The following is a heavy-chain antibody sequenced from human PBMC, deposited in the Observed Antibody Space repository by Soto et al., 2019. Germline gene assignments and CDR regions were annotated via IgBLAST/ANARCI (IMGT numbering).Heavy chain of an antibody. D-gene: IGHD6-6*01. CDR1: GFTFSSYW. CDR3: ARVVELAARLWFDY. Sequence: GGSLRLSCAASGFTFSSYWMSWVRQAPGKGLEWVANIKQDGSEKYYVDSVKGRFTISRDNAKNSLYLQMNSLRAEDTAVYYCARVVELAARLWFDYWGQGTLVTVSS. J-gene: IGHJ4*02. V-gene: IGHV3-7*01. CDR2: IKQDGSEK.